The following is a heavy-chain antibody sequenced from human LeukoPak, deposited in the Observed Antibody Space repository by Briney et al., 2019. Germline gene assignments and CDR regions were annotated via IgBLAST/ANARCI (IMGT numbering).Heavy chain of an antibody. J-gene: IGHJ5*02. CDR2: INAGNGNT. CDR1: GYTFTSYA. V-gene: IGHV1-3*01. CDR3: ARGPQGGIHWFDP. Sequence: ASVKVSCKASGYTFTSYAMHWVRQAPGQRLEWMGWINAGNGNTKYSQRFQGRVTITRDTSASTAYMELSSLRSEDTAVYYCARGPQGGIHWFDPWGQGTLVTVSS. D-gene: IGHD2-21*01.